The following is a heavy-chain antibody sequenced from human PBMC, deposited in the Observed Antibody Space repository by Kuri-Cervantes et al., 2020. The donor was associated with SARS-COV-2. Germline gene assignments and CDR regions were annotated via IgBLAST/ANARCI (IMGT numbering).Heavy chain of an antibody. CDR1: GFTFSHSA. Sequence: GESLKISCAASGFTFSHSALFWVRQAPGKGLEWVAVISYDGNNKYYSDSVMGRFTTSRDDSTNTVYLQMNSLRAEDTAVYYCAKDVDWYPMSYYYGMDVWGQGTTVTVSS. D-gene: IGHD3-9*01. V-gene: IGHV3-30*18. CDR2: ISYDGNNK. CDR3: AKDVDWYPMSYYYGMDV. J-gene: IGHJ6*02.